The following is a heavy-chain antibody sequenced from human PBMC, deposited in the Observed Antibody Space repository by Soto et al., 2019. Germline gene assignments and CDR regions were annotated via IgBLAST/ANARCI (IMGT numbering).Heavy chain of an antibody. D-gene: IGHD3-22*01. Sequence: PGGSLRLSCAASGFIISSYGMHWVRQAPGKGLEWVAVISYDGINKYYSDSVKGRFTISRDNSKNTLYLQMNSLRAGDTAVYYCARDRGYYDSSGYLNWFDPWGQGTLVTVSS. CDR3: ARDRGYYDSSGYLNWFDP. CDR2: ISYDGINK. J-gene: IGHJ5*02. CDR1: GFIISSYG. V-gene: IGHV3-30*03.